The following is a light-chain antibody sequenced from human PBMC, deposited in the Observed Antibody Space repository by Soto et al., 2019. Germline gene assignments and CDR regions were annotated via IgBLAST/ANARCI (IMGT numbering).Light chain of an antibody. CDR3: SSYAGSNNFALYV. CDR1: SSDVGAYNY. J-gene: IGLJ1*01. Sequence: QSVLTQPASVSGSPGRSITLSCTGTSSDVGAYNYVSWYQQHPGKAPKLMIYDVSNRPSGVSNRFSGSKSGNTASLTISGLQGEDEADYYCSSYAGSNNFALYVFGTGTKVTVL. CDR2: DVS. V-gene: IGLV2-14*01.